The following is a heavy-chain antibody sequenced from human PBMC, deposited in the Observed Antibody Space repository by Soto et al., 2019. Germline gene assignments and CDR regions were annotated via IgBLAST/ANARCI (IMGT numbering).Heavy chain of an antibody. CDR2: IWYDGSNK. CDR3: ARDRKSGWHGVFDY. V-gene: IGHV3-33*01. J-gene: IGHJ4*02. CDR1: GFTFSSYG. Sequence: QVQLVESGGGVVQPGRSLRLSCAASGFTFSSYGMHWVRQAPGKGLEWVAVIWYDGSNKYYADSVKGRFTISRDNSKNTLYLQMNSLRADDTAVYYCARDRKSGWHGVFDYWGQGTLVTVSS. D-gene: IGHD6-19*01.